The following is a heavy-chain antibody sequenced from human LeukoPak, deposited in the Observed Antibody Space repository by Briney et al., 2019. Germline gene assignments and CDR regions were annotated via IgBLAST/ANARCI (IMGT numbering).Heavy chain of an antibody. CDR1: GYTFTGYY. J-gene: IGHJ4*02. CDR3: AGDESGSGSYYNAY. D-gene: IGHD3-10*01. CDR2: INPNSGGT. V-gene: IGHV1-2*02. Sequence: ASVKVSCKASGYTFTGYYMHWVRQAPGQGLEWMGWINPNSGGTNYAQKFQGRVTMTRDTSISTAYMELSRLRSDDTAVYYCAGDESGSGSYYNAYWGQGTLVTVSS.